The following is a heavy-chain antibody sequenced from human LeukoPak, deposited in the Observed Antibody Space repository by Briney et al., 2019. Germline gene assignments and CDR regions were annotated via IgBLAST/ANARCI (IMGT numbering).Heavy chain of an antibody. CDR2: IRQSGGT. D-gene: IGHD6-19*01. J-gene: IGHJ5*02. CDR1: GGSFSTYF. CDR3: ARDYGEWLVPSS. V-gene: IGHV4-34*01. Sequence: SETLSLTCAVYGGSFSTYFWSWIRQAPGKGLEWIGEIRQSGGTNYNPSLKSRLTISVDTSKNQFSLQLNSVTAADTAVYYCARDYGEWLVPSSWGQGTVVTVSS.